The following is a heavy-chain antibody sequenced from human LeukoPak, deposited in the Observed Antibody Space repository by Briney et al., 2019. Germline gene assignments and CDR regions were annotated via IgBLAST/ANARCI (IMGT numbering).Heavy chain of an antibody. J-gene: IGHJ6*02. Sequence: PGGSLRLSCSASGFTFSSYAMHWVRQAPGKGLEYVSAISYNGGSTYYADSVKGRFTISRDNSKNTLYLQMSSLRAEDTAVYYCVKDDVYYYDSSGYYPTVWGQGTTVTVSS. V-gene: IGHV3-64D*06. CDR3: VKDDVYYYDSSGYYPTV. CDR1: GFTFSSYA. CDR2: ISYNGGST. D-gene: IGHD3-22*01.